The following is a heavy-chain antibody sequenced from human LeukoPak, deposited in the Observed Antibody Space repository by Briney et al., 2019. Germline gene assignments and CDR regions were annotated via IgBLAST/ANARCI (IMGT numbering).Heavy chain of an antibody. J-gene: IGHJ3*02. CDR2: IYYSGST. Sequence: PSETLSLTCSVSGGSVSSGNYYWSWIRQPPGKGLEWIGYIYYSGSTDYNPSLKSRVTISVDTSKNQFSLKLSSVTAADTAVYYCALLSIQDAFDIWGQGTMVTVSS. CDR3: ALLSIQDAFDI. CDR1: GGSVSSGNYY. V-gene: IGHV4-61*01. D-gene: IGHD3-10*01.